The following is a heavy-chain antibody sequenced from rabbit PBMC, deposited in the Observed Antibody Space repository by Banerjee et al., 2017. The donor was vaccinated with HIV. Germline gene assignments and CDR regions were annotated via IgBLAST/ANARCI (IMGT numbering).Heavy chain of an antibody. CDR1: GFSFSSSYY. J-gene: IGHJ4*01. CDR3: ARDNGGGGVLSL. V-gene: IGHV1S40*01. CDR2: IDAGSSGTT. D-gene: IGHD2-1*01. Sequence: QSLEESGGDLVKPGASLTLTCTASGFSFSSSYYMCWVRQAPGKGLEWIACIDAGSSGTTYYASWVNGRFTISKTSSTTVTLQMTSLTAADTATYFCARDNGGGGVLSLWGQGTLVTVS.